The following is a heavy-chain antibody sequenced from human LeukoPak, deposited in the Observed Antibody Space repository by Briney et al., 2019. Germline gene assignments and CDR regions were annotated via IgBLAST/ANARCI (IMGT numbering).Heavy chain of an antibody. D-gene: IGHD3-22*01. J-gene: IGHJ4*02. CDR3: SRGQDSRKLGY. V-gene: IGHV4-31*03. Sequence: SQTLSLTCTVSGASFNTDDQYWNWIRQRPGKGLEWIGSIHPSGMLYNNPPLESRVTMSRDTSKNQFSLNLNSVTAADTAVYFCSRGQDSRKLGYWGQGILVTVSS. CDR2: IHPSGML. CDR1: GASFNTDDQY.